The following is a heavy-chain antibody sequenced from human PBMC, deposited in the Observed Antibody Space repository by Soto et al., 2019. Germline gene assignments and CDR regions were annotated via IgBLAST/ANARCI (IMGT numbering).Heavy chain of an antibody. J-gene: IGHJ4*02. V-gene: IGHV1-18*01. CDR3: ARDLAYCGGDCYPIDY. CDR2: ISAYNGNT. D-gene: IGHD2-21*02. CDR1: GYTFTSNG. Sequence: ASVKVSCKASGYTFTSNGISWVRQAPGQGLEWMGWISAYNGNTNYAQKLQGRVTMTTNTSTSTAYMELRSLRSDDTAVYYCARDLAYCGGDCYPIDYWGQGTLVTVSS.